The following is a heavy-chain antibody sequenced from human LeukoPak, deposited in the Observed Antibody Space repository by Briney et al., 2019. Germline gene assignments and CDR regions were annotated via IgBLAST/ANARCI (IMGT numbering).Heavy chain of an antibody. CDR3: ASWVYGDYPY. D-gene: IGHD4-17*01. V-gene: IGHV1-18*04. CDR1: GYTFTSYY. J-gene: IGHJ4*02. CDR2: ISAYNGNT. Sequence: ASVKVSCKASGYTFTSYYMHWVRQAPGQGLEWMGWISAYNGNTNYAQKLQGRVTMTTDTSTSTAYMELRSLRSDDTAVYYCASWVYGDYPYWGQGTLVTVSS.